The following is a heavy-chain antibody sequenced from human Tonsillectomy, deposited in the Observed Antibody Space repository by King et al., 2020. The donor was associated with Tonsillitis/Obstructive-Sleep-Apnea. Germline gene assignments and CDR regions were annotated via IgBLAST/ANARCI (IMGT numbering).Heavy chain of an antibody. CDR1: GYTFTTYS. V-gene: IGHV1-3*01. D-gene: IGHD2-2*01. CDR2: ISPGNGDT. Sequence: QLVQSGAEVEKPGASMKLSCKASGYTFTTYSIHWVRQAPGQGLEWMGWISPGNGDTNYSQKFRDRVTMTRDTSASTVYMELSSLRSEDTAVYFCASFEVFPAAGDLWGQGTLINVSS. J-gene: IGHJ5*02. CDR3: ASFEVFPAAGDL.